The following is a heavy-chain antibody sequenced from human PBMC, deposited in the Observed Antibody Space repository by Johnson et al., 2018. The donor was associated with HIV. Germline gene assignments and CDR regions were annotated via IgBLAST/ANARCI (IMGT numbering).Heavy chain of an antibody. CDR2: ISGSGGST. V-gene: IGHV3-11*01. J-gene: IGHJ3*02. D-gene: IGHD3-22*01. Sequence: QVQLVESGGDLVKAGGSLRLSCAASGSTFSDYYMSWIRQAPGKGLEWVSYISGSGGSTYYADSVKGRFTISRDNSKNTLYLQMISLRAEDTALYYCARVSTMIVVARNDAFDIWGQGTMVTVSS. CDR1: GSTFSDYY. CDR3: ARVSTMIVVARNDAFDI.